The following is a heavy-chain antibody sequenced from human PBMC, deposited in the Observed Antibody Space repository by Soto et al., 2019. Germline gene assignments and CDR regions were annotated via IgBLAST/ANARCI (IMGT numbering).Heavy chain of an antibody. V-gene: IGHV3-74*01. CDR3: ARGIRGHYGSDV. D-gene: IGHD5-12*01. J-gene: IGHJ3*01. CDR1: GFIFSSYW. Sequence: EVQLVESGGDLVQPGESLRLSCAASGFIFSSYWMHWVRQAPGKGLVWVSRVKSDGSTYYADSVKGRFTISRDNAKNTLYLQMNSLTVEDTAVYYCARGIRGHYGSDVWGQGTMVTVSS. CDR2: VKSDGST.